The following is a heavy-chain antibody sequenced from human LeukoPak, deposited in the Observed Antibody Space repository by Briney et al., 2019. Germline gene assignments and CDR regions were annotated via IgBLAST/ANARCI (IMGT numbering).Heavy chain of an antibody. V-gene: IGHV4-59*01. J-gene: IGHJ3*02. CDR1: GGSISIYY. CDR2: IYYSGST. Sequence: SETLSLTCTVSGGSISIYYWSWIRQPPGKGLEWIGYIYYSGSTNYNPSLKSRVTISVATSKNQFSLKLSSVTAADTAVYYCAVNDFWSGYDAFDIWGQGTMVTVSS. D-gene: IGHD3-3*01. CDR3: AVNDFWSGYDAFDI.